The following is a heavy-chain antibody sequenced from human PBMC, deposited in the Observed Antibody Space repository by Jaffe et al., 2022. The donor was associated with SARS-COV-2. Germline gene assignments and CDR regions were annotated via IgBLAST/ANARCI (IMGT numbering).Heavy chain of an antibody. J-gene: IGHJ4*02. V-gene: IGHV1-2*02. Sequence: QVQLVQSGAEVKKPGASVKVSCKASGYTFTDYYIHWVRQAPGQGLEWMGWINPNSGGTDYAQKFQGRVTMTRDTSISTAYMELSSLRYDDTAVYYCARDDLTVAGFDYWGQGTLVTVSS. D-gene: IGHD4-17*01. CDR3: ARDDLTVAGFDY. CDR1: GYTFTDYY. CDR2: INPNSGGT.